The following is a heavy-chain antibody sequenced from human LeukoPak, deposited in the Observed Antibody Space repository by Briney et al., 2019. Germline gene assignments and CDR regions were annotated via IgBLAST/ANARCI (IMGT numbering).Heavy chain of an antibody. CDR3: ARDRKEIVVVPAGTSTFYYYYYMDV. CDR1: GFTFSSYE. CDR2: ISSSGSTI. D-gene: IGHD2-2*01. V-gene: IGHV3-48*03. Sequence: GGSLRLSCAASGFTFSSYEMNWVRQAPGKGLEWVSYISSSGSTIYYADSVKGRFTISRDNAKNSLYLQMNSLRAEDTAVYFCARDRKEIVVVPAGTSTFYYYYYMDVWGKGTTVTVSS. J-gene: IGHJ6*03.